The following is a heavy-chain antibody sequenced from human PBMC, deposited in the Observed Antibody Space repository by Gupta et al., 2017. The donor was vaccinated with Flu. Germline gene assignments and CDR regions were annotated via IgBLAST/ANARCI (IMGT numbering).Heavy chain of an antibody. CDR2: IFSGGSI. CDR1: GFTVSRKD. V-gene: IGHV3-66*02. J-gene: IGHJ6*02. CDR3: ATLYNYAMDV. Sequence: EVQVVESGGGLVQSGGSLRLSCAASGFTVSRKDITWVRQAPGKGLEWVSVIFSGGSIFYADSVKGRFTISRDNSQNTLFLQMNSLRLDDTGVYFCATLYNYAMDVWGQGTTVTVSS.